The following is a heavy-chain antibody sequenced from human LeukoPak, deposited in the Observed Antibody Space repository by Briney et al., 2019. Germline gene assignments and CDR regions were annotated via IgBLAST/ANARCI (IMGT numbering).Heavy chain of an antibody. CDR3: ARLRAAAAFDY. J-gene: IGHJ4*02. CDR1: GGPFSGYY. V-gene: IGHV4-34*01. D-gene: IGHD6-25*01. Sequence: SETLSLTCAVYGGPFSGYYWSWIRQPPGKGLEWIGEINHSGSTNYNPSLKSRVTISVDTSKNQFSLKLSSVTAADTAVYYCARLRAAAAFDYWGQGTLVTVSS. CDR2: INHSGST.